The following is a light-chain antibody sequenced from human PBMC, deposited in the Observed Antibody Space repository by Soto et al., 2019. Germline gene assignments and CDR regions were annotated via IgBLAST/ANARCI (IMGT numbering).Light chain of an antibody. CDR3: QQSYSPLWT. CDR1: QSISSD. CDR2: AAS. V-gene: IGKV1-39*01. Sequence: DVQLTQSPSSLSASVGDGITITCRASQSISSDLNWYQQKPGKAPTLLIYAASSLQSGVPSRFSCSGSATAITLTISGLPPEDFATYYCQQSYSPLWTFGQGTKVDIK. J-gene: IGKJ1*01.